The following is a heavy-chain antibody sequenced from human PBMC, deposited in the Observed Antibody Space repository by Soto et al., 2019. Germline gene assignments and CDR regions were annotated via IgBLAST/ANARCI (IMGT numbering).Heavy chain of an antibody. CDR3: ARESEDLSSNLDY. V-gene: IGHV3-21*06. J-gene: IGHJ4*02. Sequence: GGSLRLSCAASGFTFTRYSMNWVRQAPGKGLEWAASISSTTNYIYYGESLKGRLTISRDNAKNSMYLQMNTLRAEDTAVYYCARESEDLSSNLDYWGQGTLVTVSS. CDR1: GFTFTRYS. CDR2: ISSTTNYI.